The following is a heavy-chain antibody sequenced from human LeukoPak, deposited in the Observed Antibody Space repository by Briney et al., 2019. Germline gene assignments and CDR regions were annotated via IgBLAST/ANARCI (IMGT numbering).Heavy chain of an antibody. V-gene: IGHV3-23*01. CDR1: GFTFSSYA. CDR3: AKDVISPYYYYYYGMDV. Sequence: PGGSLRLSWAASGFTFSSYAMSWVRQAPGKGLQWVSSFSGSGAYTYYADSVKGRFTISRDNSKNTLYLQMNSLRAEATAVYYCAKDVISPYYYYYYGMDVWGQGTTVTVSS. CDR2: FSGSGAYT. J-gene: IGHJ6*02. D-gene: IGHD3-10*01.